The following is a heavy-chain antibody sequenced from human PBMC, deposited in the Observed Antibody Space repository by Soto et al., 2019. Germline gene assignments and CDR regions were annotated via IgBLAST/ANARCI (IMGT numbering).Heavy chain of an antibody. Sequence: EVQLVESGGGLVQPGGSLRLSCTASGITLSRDWMTWVRQAPGKGLEWVASIKPDGSGEYYLDSVKGRFTISRDNTKNSLYLQANSLRADDTATYFCAKLLHGVTALDYWGQGTLVTVSS. V-gene: IGHV3-7*01. CDR3: AKLLHGVTALDY. CDR1: GITLSRDW. CDR2: IKPDGSGE. D-gene: IGHD2-21*02. J-gene: IGHJ4*02.